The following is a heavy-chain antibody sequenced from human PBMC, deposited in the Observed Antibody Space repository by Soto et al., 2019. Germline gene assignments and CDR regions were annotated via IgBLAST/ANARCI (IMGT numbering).Heavy chain of an antibody. J-gene: IGHJ4*02. V-gene: IGHV3-23*01. D-gene: IGHD2-15*01. CDR1: GFTFSSYA. CDR3: AKEGEDCSGGSCLYYFDY. CDR2: ISGSGGST. Sequence: RGSLRLSCAASGFTFSSYAMSWVRQAPGKGLEWVSAISGSGGSTYYADSVKGRFTISRDNSKNTLYLQMNSLRAEDTAVYYCAKEGEDCSGGSCLYYFDYWGQGTLVTVSS.